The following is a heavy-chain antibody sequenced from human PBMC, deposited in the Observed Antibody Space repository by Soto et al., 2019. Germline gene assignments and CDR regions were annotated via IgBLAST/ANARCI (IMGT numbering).Heavy chain of an antibody. V-gene: IGHV1-18*01. Sequence: ASVKVSCKASGYTFTSFGVSWVRQAPGQGLEWMGWISTYNGNTKYAQKFQDRDIMTTDTSTSTAYMELRSLRSDDTAVYYCARDISYAFWSGGTDWFDPWGQGTLVTVSS. CDR1: GYTFTSFG. D-gene: IGHD3-3*01. CDR3: ARDISYAFWSGGTDWFDP. CDR2: ISTYNGNT. J-gene: IGHJ5*02.